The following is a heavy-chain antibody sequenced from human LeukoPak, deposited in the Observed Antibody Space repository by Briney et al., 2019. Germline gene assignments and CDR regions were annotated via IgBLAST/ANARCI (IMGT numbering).Heavy chain of an antibody. CDR1: GGSISSGGYY. CDR3: ARDREAAAGYIDY. J-gene: IGHJ4*02. V-gene: IGHV4-30-4*08. D-gene: IGHD6-13*01. Sequence: SETLSLTCTVSGGSISSGGYYWSWIRQHPGKGLEWIGYIYYSGSTYYNPSLKSRVTISVDTSKNRFSLKLSSVTAADTAVYYCARDREAAAGYIDYWGQGTLVTVSS. CDR2: IYYSGST.